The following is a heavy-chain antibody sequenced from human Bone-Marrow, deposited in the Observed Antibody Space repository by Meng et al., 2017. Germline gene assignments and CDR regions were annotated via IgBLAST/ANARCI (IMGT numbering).Heavy chain of an antibody. Sequence: QVQLGQSGASVKKPGASVKVSCTPSGSNFPDYYIHWVRRAPGQGLEWMGRINPKSGDTHYAQKFQARVTMTGDTSISTAYMELSGLRSDDTAMYYCARDEDISAAGKLFGDYWGQGTLVTVSS. D-gene: IGHD6-25*01. J-gene: IGHJ4*02. CDR3: ARDEDISAAGKLFGDY. CDR2: INPKSGDT. V-gene: IGHV1-2*06. CDR1: GSNFPDYY.